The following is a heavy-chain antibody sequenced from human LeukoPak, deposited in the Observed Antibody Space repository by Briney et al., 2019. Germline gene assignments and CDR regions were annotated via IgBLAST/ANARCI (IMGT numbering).Heavy chain of an antibody. CDR1: GFTFSSYA. CDR3: ARDWGGRTPIYAFDI. CDR2: ISSNGGST. V-gene: IGHV3-64*01. D-gene: IGHD3-16*01. J-gene: IGHJ3*02. Sequence: GGSLRLSCAASGFTFSSYAMHWVRQAPGKGLEYVSAISSNGGSTYYANSVKGRFTISRDNSKNTLYLQMGSLRAEDMAVYYCARDWGGRTPIYAFDIWGQGTMVTVSS.